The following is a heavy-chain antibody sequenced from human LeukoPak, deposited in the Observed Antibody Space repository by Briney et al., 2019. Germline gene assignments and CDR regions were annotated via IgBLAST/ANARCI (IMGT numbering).Heavy chain of an antibody. CDR3: ARVFDS. V-gene: IGHV4-39*07. CDR2: VFYTGKT. J-gene: IGHJ4*02. Sequence: SETLSLTCTVSGGSVSTSDYYWGWIRQSPVKGLEWIGDVFYTGKTNYNPSLRGRATTSIDTSKNQFSLKLTYVTVADTAVYYCARVFDSWGQGTLVTVSS. CDR1: GGSVSTSDYY.